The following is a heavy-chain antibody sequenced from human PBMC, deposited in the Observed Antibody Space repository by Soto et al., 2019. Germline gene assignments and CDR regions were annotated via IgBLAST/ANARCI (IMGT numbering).Heavy chain of an antibody. CDR2: VSPSYGKT. Sequence: ASVRVSCKASNYTFINYGIGWVRQAPGHGLEWMGWVSPSYGKTYYAHKFQGRVTMTTDTSTTTAYMELRSLRPDDTAVYYCARGDFDKSGYPSLFFYWGQGTLVTVSS. J-gene: IGHJ4*02. CDR1: NYTFINYG. V-gene: IGHV1-18*04. CDR3: ARGDFDKSGYPSLFFY. D-gene: IGHD3-3*01.